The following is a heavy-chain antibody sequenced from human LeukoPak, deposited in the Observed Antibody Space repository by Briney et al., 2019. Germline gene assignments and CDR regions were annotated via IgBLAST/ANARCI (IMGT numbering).Heavy chain of an antibody. CDR1: GYSISSGYY. D-gene: IGHD5-18*01. J-gene: IGHJ6*03. CDR2: IYHSGST. CDR3: ARDRLECSYGRGYYYMDV. V-gene: IGHV4-38-2*02. Sequence: SETLSLTCTVSGYSISSGYYWGWIRQPPGKGLEWIGSIYHSGSTYYNPSLKSRVTISVDTSKNQFSLKLSSVTAADTAVYYCARDRLECSYGRGYYYMDVWGKGTTVTVSS.